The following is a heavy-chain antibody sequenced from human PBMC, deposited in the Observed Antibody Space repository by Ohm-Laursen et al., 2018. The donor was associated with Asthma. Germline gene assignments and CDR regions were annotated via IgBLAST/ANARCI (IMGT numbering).Heavy chain of an antibody. Sequence: ASVKVSCKASGYTFTDYDMHWVRQAPGQGLEWIGRIIPKSGGTTYAQKYKGRVTMTRDTSTSTVYMELSSLRSEDTAVYYCARGFYDSSGLEFDYWGQGTLVTVSS. CDR3: ARGFYDSSGLEFDY. D-gene: IGHD3-22*01. V-gene: IGHV1-2*06. J-gene: IGHJ4*02. CDR2: IIPKSGGT. CDR1: GYTFTDYD.